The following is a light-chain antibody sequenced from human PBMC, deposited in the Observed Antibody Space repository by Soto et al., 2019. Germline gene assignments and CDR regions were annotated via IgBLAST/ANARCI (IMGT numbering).Light chain of an antibody. V-gene: IGKV3-20*01. CDR1: QTVSITY. Sequence: ESATLYCMAIQTVSITYLTWYQQKPGQAPRLLIFGASKRATGIPDRFSGSGSGRDFTLTISGLEPEDFAVYYCQQYGSSPRISFGQGTRLEIK. J-gene: IGKJ5*01. CDR2: GAS. CDR3: QQYGSSPRIS.